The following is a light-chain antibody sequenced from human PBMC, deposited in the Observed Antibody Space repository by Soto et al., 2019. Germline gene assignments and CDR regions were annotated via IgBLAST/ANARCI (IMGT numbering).Light chain of an antibody. Sequence: EIVLTQSPGTLSLSQGEGATLSCRASQSVSSSFFAWYQQKPGQAPRLLIYGASSRATSIPDRFSGSGSGTDFTLTISRQEPEDFAVYYCQQYGSSPWTFGQGTKVETK. CDR3: QQYGSSPWT. V-gene: IGKV3-20*01. CDR2: GAS. CDR1: QSVSSSF. J-gene: IGKJ1*01.